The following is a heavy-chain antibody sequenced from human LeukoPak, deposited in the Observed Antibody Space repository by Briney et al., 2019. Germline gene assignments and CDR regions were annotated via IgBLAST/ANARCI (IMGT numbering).Heavy chain of an antibody. CDR3: AKNYYYDSSGPPFEY. D-gene: IGHD3-22*01. Sequence: GGSLRLSCAASGFTFSSYGMHWVRQAPGKGLEWVAFIRYDGSNKYYADSVKGRFTISRDNSKNTLYLQMNSLRAEDTAVYYCAKNYYYDSSGPPFEYWGQGTLVTVSS. V-gene: IGHV3-30*02. CDR2: IRYDGSNK. J-gene: IGHJ4*02. CDR1: GFTFSSYG.